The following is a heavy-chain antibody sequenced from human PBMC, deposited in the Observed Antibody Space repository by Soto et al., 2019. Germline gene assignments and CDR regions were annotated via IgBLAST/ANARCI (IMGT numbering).Heavy chain of an antibody. Sequence: QVQLQESGPGLVKPSETLSLTCSVSGGSISSFYLNWIRQPAGQGLEGIGRIYRNGHTDYNPSLNSRVTMSVDTSKHQFSLQSSSVTAAVTARYYCARGPSTSSIGSFDIWGQGTMVTVSS. CDR1: GGSISSFY. CDR3: ARGPSTSSIGSFDI. D-gene: IGHD6-6*01. CDR2: IYRNGHT. J-gene: IGHJ3*02. V-gene: IGHV4-4*07.